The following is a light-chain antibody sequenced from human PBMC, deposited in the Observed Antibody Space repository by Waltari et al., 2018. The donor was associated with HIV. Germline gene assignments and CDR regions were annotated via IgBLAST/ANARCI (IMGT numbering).Light chain of an antibody. CDR2: DES. Sequence: EIVLTQSPATLSLSPGERATLSCRASQSVGSYLAWYQQKPGQAPRLLIYDESKGATGIPARFSGSGSGTDFTLTISSLEPEDFAVYYCQQRSNWLTFGGGTKVEIK. J-gene: IGKJ4*01. CDR3: QQRSNWLT. V-gene: IGKV3-11*01. CDR1: QSVGSY.